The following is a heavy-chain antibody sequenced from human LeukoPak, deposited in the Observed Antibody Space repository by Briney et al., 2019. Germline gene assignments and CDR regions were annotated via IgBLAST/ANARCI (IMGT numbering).Heavy chain of an antibody. D-gene: IGHD5-24*01. CDR2: ILPIFDMA. V-gene: IGHV1-69*04. Sequence: SVKVSCKASGGTFSTYAITWVRQAPGQGLEWMGSILPIFDMANYAQKFQGRVTITADKSTRTAYMELSSLRSDDTAVYYCARDGGWLQTQNHYYYHGMDVWGQGTTVTVSS. J-gene: IGHJ6*02. CDR3: ARDGGWLQTQNHYYYHGMDV. CDR1: GGTFSTYA.